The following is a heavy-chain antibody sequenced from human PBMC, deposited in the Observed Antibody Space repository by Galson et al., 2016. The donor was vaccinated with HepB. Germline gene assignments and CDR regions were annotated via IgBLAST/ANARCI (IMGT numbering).Heavy chain of an antibody. CDR1: GGSISKGGYY. V-gene: IGHV4-31*03. CDR3: ASGGTIFGMVIPAFEY. D-gene: IGHD3-3*01. CDR2: IYYSGST. Sequence: TLSLTCTVSGGSISKGGYYWSWIRQHPGKGLEWIGYIYYSGSTYYSPSLKSRVSISMETSKNQFSLNLTSVTAADTAVYYCASGGTIFGMVIPAFEYWGQGALVTVSS. J-gene: IGHJ4*02.